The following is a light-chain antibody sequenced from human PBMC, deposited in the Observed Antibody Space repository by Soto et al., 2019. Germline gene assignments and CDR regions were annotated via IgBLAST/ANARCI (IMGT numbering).Light chain of an antibody. Sequence: DIQMTQSPGSRTASVGGGFTSNCQASQNINNYLNWYQQKPGRAPQLLIYDASNLEAGVPSRFRGSGSGTDFTFTISRLQPEDIATYYCQQYENLPTFGQGTRLEIK. CDR3: QQYENLPT. CDR1: QNINNY. CDR2: DAS. V-gene: IGKV1-33*01. J-gene: IGKJ5*01.